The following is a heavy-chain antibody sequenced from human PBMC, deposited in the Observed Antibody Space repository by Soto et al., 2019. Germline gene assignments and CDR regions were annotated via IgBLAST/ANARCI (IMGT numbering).Heavy chain of an antibody. Sequence: SETLSLTCAVSGYSVSDSNWWGWIRQPPGKGLEWMGHIYNSGSTYYKSSLKGRVTMSIDTSKNQFSLRLYSVTAVDTAVYYCARKYGIPVAGTFDSWGQGILVPVSS. D-gene: IGHD6-19*01. V-gene: IGHV4-28*01. CDR1: GYSVSDSNW. CDR3: ARKYGIPVAGTFDS. CDR2: IYNSGST. J-gene: IGHJ4*02.